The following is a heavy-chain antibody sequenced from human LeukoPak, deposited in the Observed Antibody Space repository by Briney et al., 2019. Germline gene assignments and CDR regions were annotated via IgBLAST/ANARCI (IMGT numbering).Heavy chain of an antibody. CDR1: GFTFTTYS. CDR2: IKQDGNDK. V-gene: IGHV3-7*01. J-gene: IGHJ4*02. CDR3: ARDNPIAAADDY. D-gene: IGHD6-13*01. Sequence: GGSLRLSCAASGFTFTTYSMNWVRQAPGQGLEWLANIKQDGNDKYYVDSVRGRFTISRDNAKRSLYLQMNSLRAEDTAVYYCARDNPIAAADDYWGQGTLVTVSS.